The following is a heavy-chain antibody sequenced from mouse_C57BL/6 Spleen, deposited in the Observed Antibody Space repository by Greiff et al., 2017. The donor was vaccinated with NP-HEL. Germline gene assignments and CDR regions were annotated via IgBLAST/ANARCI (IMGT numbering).Heavy chain of an antibody. V-gene: IGHV5-4*01. D-gene: IGHD3-1*01. CDR2: ISDGGSYT. J-gene: IGHJ1*03. Sequence: EVQGVESGGGLVKPGGSLKLSCAASGFTFSSYAMSWVRQTPEKRLEWVATISDGGSYTYYPDNVKGRFTISRDNAKNNLYLQMSHLKSEDTAMYYCAREWAYQGYFDVWGTGTTVTVSS. CDR1: GFTFSSYA. CDR3: AREWAYQGYFDV.